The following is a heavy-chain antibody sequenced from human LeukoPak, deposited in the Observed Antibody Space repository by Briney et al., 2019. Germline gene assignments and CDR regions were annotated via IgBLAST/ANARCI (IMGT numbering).Heavy chain of an antibody. J-gene: IGHJ5*02. V-gene: IGHV4-39*01. D-gene: IGHD6-19*01. CDR3: ARQPSSGWLYNWFDP. CDR2: IYYSGST. Sequence: PSETLSLTCTVSGGSISSSSYYWGWILQPPGKGLEWIGSIYYSGSTYYNPSLKSRVTISVDTSKNQFSLKLSSVTAADTSVYYCARQPSSGWLYNWFDPWGQGTLVTVSS. CDR1: GGSISSSSYY.